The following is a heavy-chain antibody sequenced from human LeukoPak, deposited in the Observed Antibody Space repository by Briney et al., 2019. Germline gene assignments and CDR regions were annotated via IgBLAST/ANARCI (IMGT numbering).Heavy chain of an antibody. Sequence: GGSLRLSCAASGFTFDDYAMHWVRQAPGKDLEWVSGISWNSGSIGYADSVKGRFTISRDNAKNSLYLQMNSLRAEDTALYYCAKDASSSWYAGYEYFQHWGQGTLVTVSS. J-gene: IGHJ1*01. CDR1: GFTFDDYA. CDR2: ISWNSGSI. D-gene: IGHD6-13*01. V-gene: IGHV3-9*01. CDR3: AKDASSSWYAGYEYFQH.